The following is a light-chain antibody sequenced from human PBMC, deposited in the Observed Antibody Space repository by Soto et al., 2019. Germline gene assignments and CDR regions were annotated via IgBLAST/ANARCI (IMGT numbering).Light chain of an antibody. J-gene: IGKJ5*01. CDR2: YVS. Sequence: DIQMTQSPSSLSASVGDRVTITCRASQSIGKHLSWYQQKPGKAPKFLIYYVSNLQSGVPSRFSGSGSGTDFTLTIDSLQPEDFATYYCQQCYTSSITFGQGTRLEIK. CDR3: QQCYTSSIT. V-gene: IGKV1-39*01. CDR1: QSIGKH.